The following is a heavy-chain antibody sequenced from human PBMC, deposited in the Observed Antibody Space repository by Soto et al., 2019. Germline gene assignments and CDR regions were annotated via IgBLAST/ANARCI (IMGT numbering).Heavy chain of an antibody. CDR1: GYTFTSNQ. J-gene: IGHJ6*02. D-gene: IGHD3-3*01. V-gene: IGHV1-46*01. Sequence: QMQLVQSGAEVKKPGASVKVSCQASGYTFTSNQMHWVLQAPGQGLEWMGMINPSGVRTTYAQRFQGRVMMNRDTSTSTIYMELSSLRAEDTAMYYCARDGPPTPTGVGPVYTMDVWGQATTVTVS. CDR2: INPSGVRT. CDR3: ARDGPPTPTGVGPVYTMDV.